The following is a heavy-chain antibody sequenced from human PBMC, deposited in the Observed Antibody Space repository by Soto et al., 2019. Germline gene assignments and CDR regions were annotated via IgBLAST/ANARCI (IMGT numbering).Heavy chain of an antibody. J-gene: IGHJ3*02. Sequence: GGSLRLSCAASGFTFSDYYMSWIRQAPGKGLEWVSYISSSGSTIYYADSVKGRFTISRDNAKNSLYLQMNSLRAEDTAVYYCARTPAYSSGWYRGAFDIWGQGTMVTVSS. CDR1: GFTFSDYY. D-gene: IGHD6-19*01. CDR3: ARTPAYSSGWYRGAFDI. CDR2: ISSSGSTI. V-gene: IGHV3-11*01.